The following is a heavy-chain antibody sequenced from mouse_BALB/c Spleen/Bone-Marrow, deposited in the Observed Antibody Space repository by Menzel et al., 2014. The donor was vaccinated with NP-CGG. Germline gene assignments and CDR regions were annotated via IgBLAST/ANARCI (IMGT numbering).Heavy chain of an antibody. D-gene: IGHD4-1*01. CDR1: RFTFIDYY. CDR3: TRDMGGILFDS. Sequence: EVKVVDSGGGLVQPGGSLRLSCVTSRFTFIDYYMNWVRQPPGKALEWVGFIRNKAYGYTTEYSASVKGRFTISRDNSQSILYLQMNTLRAEDSATYYCTRDMGGILFDSWGQGTTLTVSS. CDR2: IRNKAYGYTT. J-gene: IGHJ2*01. V-gene: IGHV7-3*02.